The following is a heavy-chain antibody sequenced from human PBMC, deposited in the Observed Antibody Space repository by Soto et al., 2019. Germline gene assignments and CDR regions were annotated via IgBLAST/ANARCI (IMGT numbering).Heavy chain of an antibody. CDR1: GVSIGSSSYY. D-gene: IGHD6-19*01. J-gene: IGHJ4*02. CDR2: IYDRGST. CDR3: ARHGYSSGRTYFDY. V-gene: IGHV4-39*01. Sequence: SETLSLTCTVSGVSIGSSSYYWGWIRQPPGKGLEWIGSIYDRGSTYSNPSLKSRLTTSVDTSKNQFSLRLTSVTAADTAVYYCARHGYSSGRTYFDYWGQGTLVTVSS.